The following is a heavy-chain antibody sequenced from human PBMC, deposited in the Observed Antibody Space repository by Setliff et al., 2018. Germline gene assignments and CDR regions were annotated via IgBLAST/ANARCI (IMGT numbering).Heavy chain of an antibody. J-gene: IGHJ4*02. D-gene: IGHD1-26*01. CDR2: IHPWGGSSEST. V-gene: IGHV4-59*08. Sequence: PSETLSLTCAVSGGPTIGYYWTWIRQAPGKGLEWIGYIHPWGGSSESTNYSPSLESRITISLDKSKSQFSLKLTSVTVADTAVYYCARGLHSGTYWGTRPLGLDYWGQGSLVTV. CDR3: ARGLHSGTYWGTRPLGLDY. CDR1: GGPTIGYY.